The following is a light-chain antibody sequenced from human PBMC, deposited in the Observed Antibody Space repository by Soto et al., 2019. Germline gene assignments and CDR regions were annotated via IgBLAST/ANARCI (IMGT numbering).Light chain of an antibody. J-gene: IGLJ2*01. CDR2: EVS. CDR3: SSYTSSSTVV. Sequence: QSVLTQPASVSGSPGQSITISCTGTSSDVGGYNYVSWYQQHPGKAPKLMIYEVSNRPSGVSHRFSGSKSGNTASLPISGLQAEDEADYYCSSYTSSSTVVFGGGTKLTVL. CDR1: SSDVGGYNY. V-gene: IGLV2-14*01.